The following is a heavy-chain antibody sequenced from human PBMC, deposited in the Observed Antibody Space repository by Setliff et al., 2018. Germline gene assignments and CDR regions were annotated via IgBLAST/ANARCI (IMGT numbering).Heavy chain of an antibody. CDR3: ARLSPYNTGPPFDY. J-gene: IGHJ4*02. CDR2: IHYTGST. CDR1: GGSVDRDY. D-gene: IGHD2-8*02. Sequence: SETLSLTCSVSGGSVDRDYWSWIRQPPGKGLEWIGYIHYTGSTNYNPSLKSRVTISLDTSKNHFSLNLRSVTAADTAVYYCARLSPYNTGPPFDYWGQGTLVTVSS. V-gene: IGHV4-59*08.